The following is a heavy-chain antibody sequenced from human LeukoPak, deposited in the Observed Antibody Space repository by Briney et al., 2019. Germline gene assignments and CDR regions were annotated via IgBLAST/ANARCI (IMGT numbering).Heavy chain of an antibody. D-gene: IGHD5-18*01. CDR2: ISDSVSGGST. Sequence: PGGSLRLSCAASGFTFNNYAMTWVRRAPGKGLEWVSTISDSVSGGSTYYADSVKGRFTISRDNSKNTLYLQMNSLRAEDTAVYYCAKDRTGYSYGYFLSPWGQGTLVTVSS. V-gene: IGHV3-23*01. CDR3: AKDRTGYSYGYFLSP. J-gene: IGHJ5*02. CDR1: GFTFNNYA.